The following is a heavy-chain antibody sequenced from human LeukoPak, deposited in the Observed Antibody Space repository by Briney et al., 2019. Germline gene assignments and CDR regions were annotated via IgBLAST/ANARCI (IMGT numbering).Heavy chain of an antibody. CDR3: ARGSQGYDFWSGYYTRYMDV. D-gene: IGHD3-3*01. V-gene: IGHV1-8*01. J-gene: IGHJ6*03. Sequence: ASVKVSCKASGYTFTSYDINWVRQATGQGLEWMGWMNPKSGNTGYAQKFQGRVTMTRNTSISTAYMELSSLRSEDTAVYYCARGSQGYDFWSGYYTRYMDVWGKGTTVTVSS. CDR1: GYTFTSYD. CDR2: MNPKSGNT.